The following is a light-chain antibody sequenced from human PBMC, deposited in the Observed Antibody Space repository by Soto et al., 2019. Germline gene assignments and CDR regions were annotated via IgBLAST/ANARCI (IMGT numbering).Light chain of an antibody. V-gene: IGKV1-5*01. CDR1: QSISSW. CDR2: DAS. CDR3: QEYNGYST. Sequence: DCQMTQSPSTLSASVGDRVTITCRASQSISSWLAWYQQKPGKAPKLLIFDASSLEGGVPSRFSGSGSGTEFALTISSLQPDDSATYYCQEYNGYSTFGQGTKV. J-gene: IGKJ1*01.